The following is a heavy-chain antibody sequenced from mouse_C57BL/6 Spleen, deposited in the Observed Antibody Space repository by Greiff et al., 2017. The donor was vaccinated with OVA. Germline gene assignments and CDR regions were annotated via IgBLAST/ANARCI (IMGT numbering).Heavy chain of an antibody. V-gene: IGHV1-52*01. Sequence: QVQLQQPGAELVRPGSSVKLSCKASGYTFTSYWMHWVKQRPIQGLEWIGDIDPSDSETHYNQKFKDKATLTVDKSSSTAYMQLSSLTSEDSAVYYCARGGYGSSYGYFDVWGTGTTVTVSS. J-gene: IGHJ1*03. D-gene: IGHD1-1*01. CDR3: ARGGYGSSYGYFDV. CDR1: GYTFTSYW. CDR2: IDPSDSET.